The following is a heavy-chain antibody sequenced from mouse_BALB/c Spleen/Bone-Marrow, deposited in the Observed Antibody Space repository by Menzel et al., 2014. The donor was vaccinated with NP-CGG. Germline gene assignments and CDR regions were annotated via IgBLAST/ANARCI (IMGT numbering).Heavy chain of an antibody. CDR3: ASYGNYGWFAY. J-gene: IGHJ3*01. Sequence: VQLQQSGPELVKPGASVKASCKASGYAFTSYNMYWVKQSHGKSLEWIGYIDPYNGGTNYYQKFKGKATLTVDKSSSTAYMHLNSLTSEDSAVYYCASYGNYGWFAYWGQGTLVTVSA. CDR1: GYAFTSYN. D-gene: IGHD2-1*01. CDR2: IDPYNGGT. V-gene: IGHV1S135*01.